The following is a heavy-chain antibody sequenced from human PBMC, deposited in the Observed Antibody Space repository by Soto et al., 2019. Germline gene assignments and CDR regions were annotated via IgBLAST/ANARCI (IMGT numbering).Heavy chain of an antibody. D-gene: IGHD3-22*01. CDR2: IYYSGST. V-gene: IGHV4-31*03. Sequence: SETLSLTCTVSGGSISSGGYYWSWIRQHPGKGLEWIGYIYYSGSTYYNPSLKSRVTISVDTSKNQFSLKLSSVTAADTAVYYCARECPYDSSGYCYGMDVWGQGTTVTVSS. CDR3: ARECPYDSSGYCYGMDV. J-gene: IGHJ6*02. CDR1: GGSISSGGYY.